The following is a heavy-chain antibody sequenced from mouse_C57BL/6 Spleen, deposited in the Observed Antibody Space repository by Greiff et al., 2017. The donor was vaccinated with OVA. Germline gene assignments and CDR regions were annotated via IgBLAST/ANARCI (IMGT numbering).Heavy chain of an antibody. V-gene: IGHV1-59*01. CDR2: IDPSDSYT. CDR3: ARWRDPYAMDY. D-gene: IGHD3-3*01. J-gene: IGHJ4*01. Sequence: VQLQQSGAELVRPGTSVKLSCKASGYTFTSYWMHWVKQRPGQGLEWIGVIDPSDSYTNYNQKFKGKATLTVDTSSSTAYMQLSSLTSEDSAVYYCARWRDPYAMDYWGQGTSVTVSS. CDR1: GYTFTSYW.